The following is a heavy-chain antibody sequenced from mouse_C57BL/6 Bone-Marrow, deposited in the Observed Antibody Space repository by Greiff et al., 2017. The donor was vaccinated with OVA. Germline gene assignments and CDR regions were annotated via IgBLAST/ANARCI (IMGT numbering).Heavy chain of an antibody. CDR1: GYTFTSYW. Sequence: QVQLKQPGAELVKPGASVKLSCKASGYTFTSYWMHWVKQRPGQGLEWIGMIHPNSGSTNYNEKFKSKATLTVDKSSSTAYMQLSSLTSEDSAVYYCGTAQATSTFQTLYFDYWGQGTTLTVSS. J-gene: IGHJ2*01. CDR2: IHPNSGST. V-gene: IGHV1-64*01. CDR3: GTAQATSTFQTLYFDY. D-gene: IGHD3-2*02.